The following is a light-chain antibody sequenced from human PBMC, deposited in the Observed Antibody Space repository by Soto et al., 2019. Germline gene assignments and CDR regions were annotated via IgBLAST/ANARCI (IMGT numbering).Light chain of an antibody. CDR1: QSVSSN. V-gene: IGKV3-15*01. CDR2: GAS. CDR3: QQYNNWPLYT. J-gene: IGKJ2*01. Sequence: EIVMTQSPATLSVSPGERATLSCRASQSVSSNLAWYQQKPGQAPRLLIYGASTRATGIPARFSGSGSGTEFTLTISSLQSEDCAVDYCQQYNNWPLYTFGQGTKLEIK.